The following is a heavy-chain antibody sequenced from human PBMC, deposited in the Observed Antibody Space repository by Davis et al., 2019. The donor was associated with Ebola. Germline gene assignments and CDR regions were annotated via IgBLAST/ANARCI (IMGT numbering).Heavy chain of an antibody. D-gene: IGHD3-3*01. CDR2: IYYSGST. Sequence: PSETLSLTCTVSGGSISSGGYYWSWIRQHPGKGLEWIGYIYYSGSTNYNPSLKSRVTISVDTSKNQFSLKLSSVTAADTAVYYCASGADFWSGLDYWGQGTLVTVSS. V-gene: IGHV4-61*08. CDR1: GGSISSGGYY. J-gene: IGHJ4*02. CDR3: ASGADFWSGLDY.